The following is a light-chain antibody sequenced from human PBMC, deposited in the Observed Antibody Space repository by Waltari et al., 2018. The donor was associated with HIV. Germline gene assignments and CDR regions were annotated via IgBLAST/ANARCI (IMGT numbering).Light chain of an antibody. CDR3: QQYYSTPPT. CDR1: QSVLYSSNNKNY. V-gene: IGKV4-1*01. CDR2: WAS. Sequence: DIVMTQSPDSLAVSLVERATINCKSSQSVLYSSNNKNYLAWYQQKPGQPPKLLIDWASTRESGVPDRFSGSGSGTDFTLTISSLQAEDVAVYYCQQYYSTPPTFGQGTKLEIK. J-gene: IGKJ2*01.